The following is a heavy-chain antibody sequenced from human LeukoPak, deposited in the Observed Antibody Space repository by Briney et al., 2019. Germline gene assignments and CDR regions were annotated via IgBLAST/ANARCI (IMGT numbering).Heavy chain of an antibody. D-gene: IGHD6-13*01. CDR3: ASSSSWYPSGYYGLGV. Sequence: ASVKVSCKASGYTFTSYYMHWVRQAPGQGLEWMGIINPSGGSTSYAQKFQGRVTITRDTSTSTVYMELSSLRSEDTAVYYCASSSSWYPSGYYGLGVWGQGTTVTVSS. V-gene: IGHV1-46*01. J-gene: IGHJ6*02. CDR2: INPSGGST. CDR1: GYTFTSYY.